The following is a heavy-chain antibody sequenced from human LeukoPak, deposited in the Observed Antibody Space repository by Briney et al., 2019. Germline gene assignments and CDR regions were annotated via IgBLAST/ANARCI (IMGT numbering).Heavy chain of an antibody. CDR2: INPNSGGT. D-gene: IGHD3-22*01. J-gene: IGHJ4*02. Sequence: ASVKVSCKASGYTFTGYYMHWVRQAPGQGLEWMGWINPNSGGTNYAQKFQGRVTMTRDTSTSTAYMELSRLRSEDTGVYYCARDSSGWSALFDYWGQGTLVTVSS. V-gene: IGHV1-2*02. CDR1: GYTFTGYY. CDR3: ARDSSGWSALFDY.